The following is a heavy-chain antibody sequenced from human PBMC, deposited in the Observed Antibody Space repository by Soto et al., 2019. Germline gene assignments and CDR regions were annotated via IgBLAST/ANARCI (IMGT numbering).Heavy chain of an antibody. CDR1: GGTFSSYA. CDR2: IIPIFGTA. V-gene: IGHV1-69*13. Sequence: SVKVSCKASGGTFSSYAISWVRQAPGQGLEWMGGIIPIFGTANYAQRFQGRVTITADESTSTAYMELSSLRSEDTAVYYCARGLGVFSGALYYYYGMDVWGQGTTVTVSS. CDR3: ARGLGVFSGALYYYYGMDV. J-gene: IGHJ6*02. D-gene: IGHD2-15*01.